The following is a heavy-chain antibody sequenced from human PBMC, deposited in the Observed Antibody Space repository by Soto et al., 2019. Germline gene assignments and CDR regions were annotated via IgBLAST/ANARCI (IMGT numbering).Heavy chain of an antibody. CDR1: GGTFSSYA. CDR3: ASGWYYYDSSGYYQVGPFDY. CDR2: IIPIFGTA. J-gene: IGHJ4*02. V-gene: IGHV1-69*13. D-gene: IGHD3-22*01. Sequence: SVKVSCKASGGTFSSYAISWVRQAPGQGLEWMGGIIPIFGTANYAQKFQGRVTITADESTSTAYMELSSLRPEDTAVYYCASGWYYYDSSGYYQVGPFDYWGQGTLVTVSS.